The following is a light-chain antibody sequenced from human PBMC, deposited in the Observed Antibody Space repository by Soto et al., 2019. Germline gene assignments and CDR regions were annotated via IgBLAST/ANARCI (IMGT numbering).Light chain of an antibody. V-gene: IGKV3-11*01. CDR3: QQRSNWPPEFS. J-gene: IGKJ3*01. Sequence: EIVLTQSPATLSLSPGERATLSCRASQSVSSFRLLIHDASYRATGIPARFSGSGSGTDFTLTISSLEPEDFAVYYCQQRSNWPPEFSFGPGTKLDIK. CDR2: DAS. CDR1: QSVSSF.